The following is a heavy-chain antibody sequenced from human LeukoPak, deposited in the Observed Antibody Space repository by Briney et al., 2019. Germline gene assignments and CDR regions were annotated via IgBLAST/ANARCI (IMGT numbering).Heavy chain of an antibody. CDR2: TYYRSKWYN. CDR1: GDSVSSNSAA. CDR3: ARDPGPNYYGSGSAFDY. V-gene: IGHV6-1*01. Sequence: SQTLSLTCAISGDSVSSNSAAWNWIRQSPSRGLEWLGRTYYRSKWYNDYAVSVKSRITINPDTSKNQFSLQLNSVTPEDTAVYYCARDPGPNYYGSGSAFDYWGQGTLVTVSS. D-gene: IGHD3-10*01. J-gene: IGHJ4*02.